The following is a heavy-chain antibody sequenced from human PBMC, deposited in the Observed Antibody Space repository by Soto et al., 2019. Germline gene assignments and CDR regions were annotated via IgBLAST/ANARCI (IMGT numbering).Heavy chain of an antibody. D-gene: IGHD3-22*01. CDR2: ITSSGDYT. J-gene: IGHJ4*02. CDR3: AKARYYDSTGYLYYFDY. V-gene: IGHV3-23*01. CDR1: GFTFSNYA. Sequence: EVQLLESGGGLVQPGGSLRLSCAASGFTFSNYAMSWVRQAPGKGLEWVSSITSSGDYTYYADSVKGRFTISRDNSKNTLYLQMNSLRAEDTAVYYCAKARYYDSTGYLYYFDYWGQGTLVTVSS.